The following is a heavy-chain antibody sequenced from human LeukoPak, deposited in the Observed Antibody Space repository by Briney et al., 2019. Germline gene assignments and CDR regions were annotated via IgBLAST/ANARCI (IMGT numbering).Heavy chain of an antibody. D-gene: IGHD2-15*01. V-gene: IGHV3-9*01. CDR1: GFTFDDYA. CDR3: AREGALRW. Sequence: GRSLRLSCAASGFTFDDYAMHWVRQAPGKGLEWVSGISWNSGSIGYADSVKGRFTISRDNAKNSLYLQMNSLRAEDTAVYYCAREGALRWWGQGTLVTVSS. CDR2: ISWNSGSI. J-gene: IGHJ4*02.